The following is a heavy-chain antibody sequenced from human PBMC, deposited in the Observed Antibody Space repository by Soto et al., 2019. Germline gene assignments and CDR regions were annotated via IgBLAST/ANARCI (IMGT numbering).Heavy chain of an antibody. D-gene: IGHD3-3*01. V-gene: IGHV3-21*01. CDR3: ALGYSLDAYYVFWNPGGMEV. CDR1: GFTFSSYS. Sequence: PGGSLRLSCAASGFTFSSYSMNWVRQAPGKGLEWVSSISSSSSYIYYADSVKGRFTISRDNAKNSLYLQMNSLRAEDTAVYYCALGYSLDAYYVFWNPGGMEVWGKGTTVNVSA. CDR2: ISSSSSYI. J-gene: IGHJ6*04.